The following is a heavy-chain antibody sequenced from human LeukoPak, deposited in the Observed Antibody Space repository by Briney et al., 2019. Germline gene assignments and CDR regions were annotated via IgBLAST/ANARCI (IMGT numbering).Heavy chain of an antibody. Sequence: SETLSLTCAVYGGSFSGYYWSWIRQPPGKGLEWIGEINHSGSTNYNPSLKNRVTISVDTSKNQLSLKLSSVTAADTAVYYCARGPARGSSSWYGRDYWGQGTLVTVSS. J-gene: IGHJ4*02. V-gene: IGHV4-34*01. CDR1: GGSFSGYY. CDR2: INHSGST. CDR3: ARGPARGSSSWYGRDY. D-gene: IGHD6-13*01.